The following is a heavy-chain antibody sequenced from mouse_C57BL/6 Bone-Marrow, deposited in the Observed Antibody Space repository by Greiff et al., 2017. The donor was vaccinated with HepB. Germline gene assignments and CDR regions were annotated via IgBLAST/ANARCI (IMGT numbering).Heavy chain of an antibody. CDR2: IRLKSDNYAT. CDR3: TERYYVFAY. J-gene: IGHJ3*01. V-gene: IGHV6-3*01. Sequence: EVHLVESGGGLVQPGGSMKLSCVASGFTFSNYWMNWVRQSPEKGLEWVAQIRLKSDNYATHYAESVKGRFTISRDDSKSSVYLQMNNLRAEDTGIYYCTERYYVFAYWGQGTLVTVSA. CDR1: GFTFSNYW. D-gene: IGHD1-1*02.